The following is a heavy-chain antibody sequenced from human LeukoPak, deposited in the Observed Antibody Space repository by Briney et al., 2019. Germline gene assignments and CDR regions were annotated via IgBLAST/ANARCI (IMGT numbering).Heavy chain of an antibody. CDR2: ISAYNGNT. CDR1: GYTFTSYG. J-gene: IGHJ4*02. Sequence: ASVKVSCTASGYTFTSYGISWVRQAPGQGLEWMGWISAYNGNTNYAQKLQGRVTVTTDTSTSTAYMELRSLRSDDTAVYYCARDKASSGWYYFDYWGQGTLVTVSS. CDR3: ARDKASSGWYYFDY. V-gene: IGHV1-18*01. D-gene: IGHD6-19*01.